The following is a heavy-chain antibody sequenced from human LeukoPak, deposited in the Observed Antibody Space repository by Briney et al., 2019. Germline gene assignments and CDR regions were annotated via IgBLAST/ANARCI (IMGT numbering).Heavy chain of an antibody. CDR2: INHSGST. J-gene: IGHJ6*03. Sequence: PSETLSLTCAVYGGSFSGYYWSWIRQPPGKGLEWIGEINHSGSTNYNPSLKSRVTMSVDTSKNQFSLKLSSVTAADTAVYYCARDSGYYDFWSGYPAHYYYMDVWGKGTTVTVSS. CDR3: ARDSGYYDFWSGYPAHYYYMDV. V-gene: IGHV4-34*01. CDR1: GGSFSGYY. D-gene: IGHD3-3*01.